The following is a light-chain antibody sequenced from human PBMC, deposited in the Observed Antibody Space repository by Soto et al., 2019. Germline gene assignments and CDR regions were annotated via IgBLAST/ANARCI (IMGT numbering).Light chain of an antibody. CDR1: SGYSTYA. V-gene: IGLV4-69*01. CDR3: QSLGTGIQV. J-gene: IGLJ3*02. Sequence: QPVLTPSPSASASLGASVKLTCTLSSGYSTYAIAWHQQQSEKGPRFLMKINYDGTHSKGDGFFDRFSGSSSGAERHLTISSLQSEDEADYYCQSLGTGIQVFGGGTKVTVL. CDR2: INYDGTH.